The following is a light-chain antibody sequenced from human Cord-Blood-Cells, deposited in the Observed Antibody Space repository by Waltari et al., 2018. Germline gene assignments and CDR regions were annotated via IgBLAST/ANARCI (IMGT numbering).Light chain of an antibody. J-gene: IGKJ3*01. CDR3: QQYNNWPFT. Sequence: ERATLSCRASQSVSSNLAWYQQKPGQAPRLLIYGASTRATGIPARFSGSGSGTEFTLTISSLQSEDFAVYYCQQYNNWPFTFGPGTKVDIK. CDR2: GAS. CDR1: QSVSSN. V-gene: IGKV3-15*01.